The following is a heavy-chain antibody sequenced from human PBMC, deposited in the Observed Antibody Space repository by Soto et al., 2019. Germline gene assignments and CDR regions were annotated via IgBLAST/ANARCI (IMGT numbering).Heavy chain of an antibody. Sequence: PGGSLRLSCAASGFTFSSYEMNWVRQAPGKGLEWVSYISSSGSTIYYADSVKGRFTISRDNSKNTLYLQMNSLRAEDTAVYYCAKDMAARPGVSAFDIWGQGTMVTVSS. CDR3: AKDMAARPGVSAFDI. D-gene: IGHD6-6*01. V-gene: IGHV3-48*03. CDR2: ISSSGSTI. J-gene: IGHJ3*02. CDR1: GFTFSSYE.